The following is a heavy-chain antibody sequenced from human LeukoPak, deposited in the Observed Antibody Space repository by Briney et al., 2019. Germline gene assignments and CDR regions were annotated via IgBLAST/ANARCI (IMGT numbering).Heavy chain of an antibody. Sequence: GGSLRLSCAASGFTFRNYGMHWVRQAPGKGLGWVAVIWYDGSNKYYGDSVKGRFTISRDNSKSTMYLQMNSVTAEDTAVYYCARADLDTGTWGFDYWGQGTLVTVSS. V-gene: IGHV3-33*01. D-gene: IGHD5-18*01. J-gene: IGHJ4*02. CDR1: GFTFRNYG. CDR2: IWYDGSNK. CDR3: ARADLDTGTWGFDY.